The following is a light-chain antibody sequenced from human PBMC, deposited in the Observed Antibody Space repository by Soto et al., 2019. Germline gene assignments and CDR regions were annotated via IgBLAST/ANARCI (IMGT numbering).Light chain of an antibody. V-gene: IGKV3-15*01. CDR3: QQYKSWPPYT. Sequence: EILMTQSPATLSVSPGERATLSCRASQSVSSSLAWYQQKPGQSPRLLIYDASTRATGIPARFSGSGSGTEFSLIISSLQSEDFAVYYCQQYKSWPPYTFGQGTKLEIK. J-gene: IGKJ2*01. CDR1: QSVSSS. CDR2: DAS.